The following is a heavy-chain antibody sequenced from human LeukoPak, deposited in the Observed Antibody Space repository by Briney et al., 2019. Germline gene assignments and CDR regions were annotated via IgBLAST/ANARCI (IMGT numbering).Heavy chain of an antibody. Sequence: GGSLILSCAASGFTFSTYGMHWVRQAPGEGLEWVPVIWYDGSKKHYVDSVKGRFTISRDDSKNTVYLQMNSLRAEDTAVYYCARDYGYTPDYWGQGTLVTVFS. CDR2: IWYDGSKK. CDR3: ARDYGYTPDY. CDR1: GFTFSTYG. V-gene: IGHV3-33*01. D-gene: IGHD6-13*01. J-gene: IGHJ4*02.